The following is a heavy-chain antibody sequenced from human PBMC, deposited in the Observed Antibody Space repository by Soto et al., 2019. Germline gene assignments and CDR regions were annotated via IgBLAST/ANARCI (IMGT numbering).Heavy chain of an antibody. V-gene: IGHV4-4*02. J-gene: IGHJ6*02. Sequence: SETLSLTCAFSGGSISSSNWWGWVRQPPGKGLEWIGEIYHSGSTNYNPSLKSRVTISVDRSKNQFSLKLNSVTAADTAVYYCARDLWGYCGTDCYPLDVWGQGTTVTVSS. CDR2: IYHSGST. D-gene: IGHD2-21*02. CDR3: ARDLWGYCGTDCYPLDV. CDR1: GGSISSSNW.